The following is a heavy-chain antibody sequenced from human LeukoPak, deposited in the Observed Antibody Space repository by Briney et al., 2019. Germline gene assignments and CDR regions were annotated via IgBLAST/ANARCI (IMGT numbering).Heavy chain of an antibody. CDR2: ISPTTI. Sequence: GGSLRLSCAASGFTFTSYSLNWVRQAPGKGLEWVSYISPTTIYYADSVRGRFTISGDDAKNSLYLQMNSLRAEDTAIYYCARDTAYSFDYWGQGTLVTVSS. J-gene: IGHJ4*02. CDR3: ARDTAYSFDY. D-gene: IGHD2-21*01. CDR1: GFTFTSYS. V-gene: IGHV3-48*01.